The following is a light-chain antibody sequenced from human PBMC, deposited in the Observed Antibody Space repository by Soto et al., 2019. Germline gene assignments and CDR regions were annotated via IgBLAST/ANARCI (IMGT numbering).Light chain of an antibody. CDR1: QSVGSS. Sequence: EVLFTQSPAILSLSPGERAALSWRASQSVGSSYLAWYQQKGGQAHRLLIYGASTRATGIPDRFSGSGSGSQFTLTISRLQSEDSAVYFCQQNNRWPHITFGQGTRL. V-gene: IGKV3-15*01. CDR2: GAS. J-gene: IGKJ5*01. CDR3: QQNNRWPHIT.